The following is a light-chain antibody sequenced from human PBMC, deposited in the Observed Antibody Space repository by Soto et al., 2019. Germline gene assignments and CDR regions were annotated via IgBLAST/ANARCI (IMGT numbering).Light chain of an antibody. V-gene: IGLV1-47*01. CDR1: NFNVKNNY. CDR3: ASWDDSLSETV. Sequence: QSVLPQPPSLSGTPGQRVTISCSGSNFNVKNNYVYLYQQFAGTAPKLLIYSNNRRPSGVPDRFSGSKSGSSASLAISGLRPEDEADYYCASWDDSLSETVFGGGTQLTVL. CDR2: SNN. J-gene: IGLJ7*01.